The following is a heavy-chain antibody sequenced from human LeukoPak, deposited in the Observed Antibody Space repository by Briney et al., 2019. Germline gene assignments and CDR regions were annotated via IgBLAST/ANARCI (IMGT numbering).Heavy chain of an antibody. CDR2: TVAGYSET. CDR3: VKDFCRGGNCPFPFFDS. Sequence: GGSLRLSCVASGFTISGHAMSWVRQAPAKGLEWVSITVAGYSETHYADSVRGRFTIPRDDSSNTLSLEMNSLRADDTGTYYCVKDFCRGGNCPFPFFDSWAREPWSPSPQ. CDR1: GFTISGHA. V-gene: IGHV3-23*01. D-gene: IGHD4-23*01. J-gene: IGHJ4*02.